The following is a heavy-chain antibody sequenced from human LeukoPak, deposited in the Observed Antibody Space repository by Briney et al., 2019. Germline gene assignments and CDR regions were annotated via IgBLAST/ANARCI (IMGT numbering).Heavy chain of an antibody. CDR3: ARTLYIASAPGGFDY. CDR2: IYPGGGST. CDR1: GYTFTSYY. D-gene: IGHD3-16*01. Sequence: ASVKVSCKASGYTFTSYYIHWVRQAPGQGLEWMGIIYPGGGSTSYAQKFQGRVTMTRDTTTGTVYMEVNALRSDDTAVYYCARTLYIASAPGGFDYWGQGTLVTVSS. J-gene: IGHJ4*02. V-gene: IGHV1-46*01.